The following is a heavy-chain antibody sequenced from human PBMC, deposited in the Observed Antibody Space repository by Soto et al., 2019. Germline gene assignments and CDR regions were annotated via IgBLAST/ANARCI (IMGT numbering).Heavy chain of an antibody. D-gene: IGHD3-10*01. CDR1: GGSISSGGYS. V-gene: IGHV4-30-2*01. J-gene: IGHJ4*02. CDR2: ISHTGST. Sequence: QLQLQESGSGLVKPSQTLSLTCAVSGGSISSGGYSWSWIRQPPGKGLEWIGYISHTGSTYYNPSLKSRVTISVDRCKNQFALKLRSVTAADTAVYYGARGGGFLGYWGQGTLVTVSS. CDR3: ARGGGFLGY.